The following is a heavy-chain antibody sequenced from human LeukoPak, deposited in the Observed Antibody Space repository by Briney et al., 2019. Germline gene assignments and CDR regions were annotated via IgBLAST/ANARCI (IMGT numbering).Heavy chain of an antibody. D-gene: IGHD1-26*01. CDR3: ASSLGATSDFGY. J-gene: IGHJ4*02. CDR1: GYTLTELS. Sequence: EASVKVSCKVSGYTLTELSMHWVRQAPGKGLEWMGGFDPEDGETIYAQKFQGRVTMTEDTSTDTAYMELSSLRSEDTAVYYCASSLGATSDFGYWGQGTLVTVSS. V-gene: IGHV1-24*01. CDR2: FDPEDGET.